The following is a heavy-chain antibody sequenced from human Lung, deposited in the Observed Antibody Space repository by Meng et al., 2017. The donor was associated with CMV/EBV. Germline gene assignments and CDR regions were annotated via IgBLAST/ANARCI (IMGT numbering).Heavy chain of an antibody. CDR3: VGEYYFDVWMGGTVGRSYWFDY. V-gene: IGHV3-21*01. CDR2: IRSSGNYI. J-gene: IGHJ4*02. D-gene: IGHD3-3*01. CDR1: GFTFNKYN. Sequence: SCTGSGFTFNKYNMNWVRQAPGKGLEWVSSIRSSGNYIYYEDSVKGRFTISRDNANNSLYLHMNSLRDDDTAGYYCVGEYYFDVWMGGTVGRSYWFDYWGQGTXVTVSS.